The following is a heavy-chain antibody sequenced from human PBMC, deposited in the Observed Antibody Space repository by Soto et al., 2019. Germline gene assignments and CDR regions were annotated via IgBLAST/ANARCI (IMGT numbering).Heavy chain of an antibody. CDR3: AREQGRATADGPLGNGLDV. D-gene: IGHD6-13*01. V-gene: IGHV3-33*08. CDR2: IWFDASHE. J-gene: IGHJ6*02. CDR1: GFSFSDYG. Sequence: GRSLRLSSPASGFSFSDYGMHCVRQAPGKGLELLTTIWFDASHEYYADSVKGRFTLSRDNSNNTLYLQLIRLTPDHTAVYFCAREQGRATADGPLGNGLDVWGQGTAVTVAS.